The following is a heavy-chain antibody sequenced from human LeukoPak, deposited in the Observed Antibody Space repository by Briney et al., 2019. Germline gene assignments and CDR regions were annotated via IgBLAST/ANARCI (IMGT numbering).Heavy chain of an antibody. CDR1: GGTFSNYA. CDR2: IIPIFGTP. CDR3: ARDECTNDVCYSLDY. J-gene: IGHJ4*02. D-gene: IGHD2-8*01. V-gene: IGHV1-69*05. Sequence: ASVKVSCKASGGTFSNYAVSWVRQAPGQGFEWMGGIIPIFGTPNYAQKFQGRVTTTTDESTSTAYLELSSLRSEDTAVYYCARDECTNDVCYSLDYWGQGTLVTVSS.